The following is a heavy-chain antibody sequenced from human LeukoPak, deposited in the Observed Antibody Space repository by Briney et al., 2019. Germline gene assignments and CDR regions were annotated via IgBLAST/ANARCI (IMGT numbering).Heavy chain of an antibody. CDR2: IYYSGST. Sequence: SQTLSLTCTVSGGSISSGGYYWSWIRQHPGKGLEWIGYIYYSGSTYYNPSLKSRVTISVDTSKNQFSLKLSSVTAADTAVYYCARDIAVAGTTYYYYGMDVWGQGTTVTVSS. CDR3: ARDIAVAGTTYYYYGMDV. CDR1: GGSISSGGYY. D-gene: IGHD6-19*01. J-gene: IGHJ6*02. V-gene: IGHV4-31*03.